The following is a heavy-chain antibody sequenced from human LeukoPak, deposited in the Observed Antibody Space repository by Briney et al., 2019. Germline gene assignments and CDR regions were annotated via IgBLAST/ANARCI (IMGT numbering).Heavy chain of an antibody. CDR3: AILSWDGRGTFS. V-gene: IGHV3-23*01. CDR1: GFTFSTYS. Sequence: GGSLRLSCAASGFTFSTYSMSWVRQAPGKGLEWVSAIRGGAGNTYYADSVRGRFTISRDNYKDTLTLQMNSLRAEDTAIYYCAILSWDGRGTFSWGQGTLVTVSS. CDR2: IRGGAGNT. J-gene: IGHJ5*02. D-gene: IGHD2/OR15-2a*01.